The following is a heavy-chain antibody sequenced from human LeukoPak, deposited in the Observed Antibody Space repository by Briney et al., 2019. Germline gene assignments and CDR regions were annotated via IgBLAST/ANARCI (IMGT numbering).Heavy chain of an antibody. CDR1: GFSFSNYW. J-gene: IGHJ4*02. CDR2: MNSDGSAT. Sequence: GGSLRLSCAASGFSFSNYWMHWVRQAPGKGLVWVTRMNSDGSATYYADSVQGRFTISRDNAKNTLYLQMNSLRAEDTAMHFCAKGPNYFDSWGQGTLVTVSS. CDR3: AKGPNYFDS. V-gene: IGHV3-74*01.